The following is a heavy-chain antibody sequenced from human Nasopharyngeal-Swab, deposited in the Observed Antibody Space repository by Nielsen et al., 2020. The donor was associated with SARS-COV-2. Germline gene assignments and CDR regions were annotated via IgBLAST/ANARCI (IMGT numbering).Heavy chain of an antibody. J-gene: IGHJ6*02. CDR1: GFTFRTFA. D-gene: IGHD5-18*01. CDR2: ISGSGGST. CDR3: ARLEGGRGYSYGDYYYYYGMDV. Sequence: GGSLRLSCAASGFTFRTFAMSWVRQAPGKGLEWVSAISGSGGSTYYADSVKGRFTISRDNSKNTLYLQMNSLRAEDTAVYYCARLEGGRGYSYGDYYYYYGMDVWGQGTTVTVSS. V-gene: IGHV3-23*01.